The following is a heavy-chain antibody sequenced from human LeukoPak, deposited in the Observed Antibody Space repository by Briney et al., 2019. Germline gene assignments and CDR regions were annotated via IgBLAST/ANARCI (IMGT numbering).Heavy chain of an antibody. V-gene: IGHV3-30*03. CDR2: ISYDGSNK. CDR3: ASVWFGELLPDY. D-gene: IGHD3-10*01. J-gene: IGHJ4*02. Sequence: PGGSLRLSCAASGFTFSSYSMNWVRQAPGKGLEWVAVISYDGSNKYYADSVKGRFTISRDNSKNTLYLQMNSLRAEDTAVYYCASVWFGELLPDYWGQGTLVTVSS. CDR1: GFTFSSYS.